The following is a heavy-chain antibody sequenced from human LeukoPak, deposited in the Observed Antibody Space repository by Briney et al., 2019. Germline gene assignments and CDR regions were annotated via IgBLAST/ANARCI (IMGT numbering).Heavy chain of an antibody. J-gene: IGHJ4*02. Sequence: SETLSLTCTVSDDSISSYYWSWIRQPPGKGLEWIGYIFYSGTTNYNPSLKSRGTISEDMSKKQFSLKLNSVTAADTALYYCARGFDGLTGYYPPDYWSQGTLVTVSS. CDR1: DDSISSYY. D-gene: IGHD3-9*01. V-gene: IGHV4-59*12. CDR3: ARGFDGLTGYYPPDY. CDR2: IFYSGTT.